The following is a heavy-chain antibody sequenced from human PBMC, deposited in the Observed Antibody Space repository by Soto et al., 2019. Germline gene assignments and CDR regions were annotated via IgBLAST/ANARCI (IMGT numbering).Heavy chain of an antibody. CDR2: IYYSGST. D-gene: IGHD4-17*01. CDR1: GGFISSYY. V-gene: IGHV4-59*08. J-gene: IGHJ4*02. CDR3: ARLTVGMTTVQGAEPDDY. Sequence: SETLSLTCTVSGGFISSYYWSWIRQPPGKGLEWIGYIYYSGSTNYNPSLKSRVTISVDTSKNQFSLKLSSVTAADTAVYYCARLTVGMTTVQGAEPDDYWGQGTLVTVSS.